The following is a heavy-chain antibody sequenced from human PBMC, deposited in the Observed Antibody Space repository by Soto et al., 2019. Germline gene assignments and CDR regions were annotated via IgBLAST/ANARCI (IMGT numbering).Heavy chain of an antibody. V-gene: IGHV1-69*12. CDR1: GGTFSSYA. Sequence: QVQLVQSGAEVKKPGSSVKVSCKASGGTFSSYAISWVRQAPGQGLEWMGGIIPIFGTANYAQKFQVRVTITAEESTSTAYMELSSLRSEDTAVYYCARLSPDILTGYYTGYGGQGTLVTVSS. CDR2: IIPIFGTA. CDR3: ARLSPDILTGYYTGY. J-gene: IGHJ4*02. D-gene: IGHD3-9*01.